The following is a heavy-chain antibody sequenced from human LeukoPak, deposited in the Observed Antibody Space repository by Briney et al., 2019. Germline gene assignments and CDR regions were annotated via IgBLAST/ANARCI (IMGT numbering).Heavy chain of an antibody. J-gene: IGHJ4*02. V-gene: IGHV5-51*01. D-gene: IGHD6-13*01. Sequence: RGESLKISCKGSGYSFTSYWIGWVRQMPGKGLEWMGIIYPGDSDTRYSPSFQGQVTISADKSISTAYLQWSSLKASDTAMYYCARQTPAFIAAAGPFDYWGQGTLVTVSS. CDR1: GYSFTSYW. CDR2: IYPGDSDT. CDR3: ARQTPAFIAAAGPFDY.